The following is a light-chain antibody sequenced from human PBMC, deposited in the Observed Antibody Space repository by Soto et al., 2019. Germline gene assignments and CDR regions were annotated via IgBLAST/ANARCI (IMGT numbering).Light chain of an antibody. Sequence: QSALTQPASVSGSPGQSITISCTGTSSDVGGYNYVSWYQQHTGKAPKLMIYDVSNRPSGVSNRFSGSKSGNTASLTISGPQAEDSADYYCISYTSSGTYVFGPGTKLTVL. CDR2: DVS. CDR3: ISYTSSGTYV. J-gene: IGLJ1*01. CDR1: SSDVGGYNY. V-gene: IGLV2-14*01.